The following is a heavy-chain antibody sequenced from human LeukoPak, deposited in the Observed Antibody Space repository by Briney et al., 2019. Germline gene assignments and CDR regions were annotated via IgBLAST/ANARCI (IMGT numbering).Heavy chain of an antibody. Sequence: SETLSLTCTVYGGSISSSSYYWGWIRQPPGKGLEWIVSIYYSGSTYYNSSLKSRVTISVETSKNQYSLKLRSVTAADTAVYYCASGYDSSAYQPFIDYWGQGTLVTVSS. CDR2: IYYSGST. CDR1: GGSISSSSYY. V-gene: IGHV4-39*01. CDR3: ASGYDSSAYQPFIDY. D-gene: IGHD3-22*01. J-gene: IGHJ4*02.